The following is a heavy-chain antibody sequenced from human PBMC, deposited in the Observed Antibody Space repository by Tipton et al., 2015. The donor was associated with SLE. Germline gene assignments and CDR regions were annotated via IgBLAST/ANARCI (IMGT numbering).Heavy chain of an antibody. J-gene: IGHJ5*02. CDR3: AKERPGSGLDP. CDR2: IYYSGST. D-gene: IGHD3-3*01. Sequence: TLSLTCTVSGGSISSHYWSWIRQPPGKGLEWIGYIYYSGSTNYNPSLKRRVTISVDASKNQFSLKLSSVTAADTAVYYCAKERPGSGLDPWGQGTLVTVSS. V-gene: IGHV4-59*11. CDR1: GGSISSHY.